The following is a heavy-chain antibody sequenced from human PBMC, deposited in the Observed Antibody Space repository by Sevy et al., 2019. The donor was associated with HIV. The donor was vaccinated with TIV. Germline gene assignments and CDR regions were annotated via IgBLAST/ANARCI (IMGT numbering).Heavy chain of an antibody. V-gene: IGHV3-23*01. Sequence: GGSLRLSCAASGFTFAKCSMSWVRQAPWKGLEWVSTFSFGCGRINYADSVKGRFTISRDDSKNTLFLQMNSLRAEDTATYFCAREGCTQPHDYWGQGTLVTVSS. J-gene: IGHJ4*02. CDR1: GFTFAKCS. CDR3: AREGCTQPHDY. CDR2: FSFGCGRI. D-gene: IGHD2-8*01.